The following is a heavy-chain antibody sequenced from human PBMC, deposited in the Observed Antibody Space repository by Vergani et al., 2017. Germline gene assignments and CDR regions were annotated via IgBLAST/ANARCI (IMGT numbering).Heavy chain of an antibody. D-gene: IGHD3-22*01. J-gene: IGHJ3*02. Sequence: EVQLVESGGGLVQPGESLKLSCAASGFSVSNTYMSWVRQVPEKGLEWVSVLYGGGGAHYADSVKGRFTISRDNSKILLFLQSNSLRVEDTAIYYCTRDSHYSDSSGLHDGFDIWGQGTMVAVSS. CDR3: TRDSHYSDSSGLHDGFDI. CDR1: GFSVSNTY. V-gene: IGHV3-66*02. CDR2: LYGGGGA.